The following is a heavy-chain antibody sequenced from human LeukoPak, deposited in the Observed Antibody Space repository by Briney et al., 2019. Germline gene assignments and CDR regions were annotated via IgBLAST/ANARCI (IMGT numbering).Heavy chain of an antibody. J-gene: IGHJ3*02. D-gene: IGHD3-22*01. CDR2: IYYSGST. CDR1: GGSISSYY. CDR3: ARQLDTYYYDSSGYYYRGAFDI. Sequence: SETLSLTCTVSGGSISSYYWSWIRQPPAKGLEWIGYIYYSGSTNYSPSLKSRVTISVDTSKNQFSLKLSSVAAADPAVYYCARQLDTYYYDSSGYYYRGAFDIWGQGTMVTVSS. V-gene: IGHV4-59*08.